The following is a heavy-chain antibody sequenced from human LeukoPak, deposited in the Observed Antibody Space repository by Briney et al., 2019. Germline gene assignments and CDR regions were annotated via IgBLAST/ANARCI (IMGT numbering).Heavy chain of an antibody. CDR3: ARGLQGFDP. V-gene: IGHV4-34*01. CDR2: INHSGST. J-gene: IGHJ5*02. Sequence: SEALSLTCAVYGGSFSGYYWSWIRQPPGKGLEWIGEINHSGSTNYNPSLKSRVTISVDTSKNQFSLKLSSVTAADTAVYYCARGLQGFDPWGQGTLVTVSS. CDR1: GGSFSGYY.